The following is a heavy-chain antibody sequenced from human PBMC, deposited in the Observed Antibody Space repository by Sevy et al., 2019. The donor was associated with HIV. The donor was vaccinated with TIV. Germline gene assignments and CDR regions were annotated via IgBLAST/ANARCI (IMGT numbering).Heavy chain of an antibody. CDR3: ARVVAYCSGGSCFPGYYYGMDV. V-gene: IGHV3-21*01. D-gene: IGHD2-15*01. Sequence: GGSLRLSCAASGFTFSNYNMNWVRQAPGKGLEWVSSISSSSNYISYADSMKGRFTTSRDNAKNSLYRQMNSLRAEDTAVYYCARVVAYCSGGSCFPGYYYGMDVWGQWTTVTVSS. CDR2: ISSSSNYI. CDR1: GFTFSNYN. J-gene: IGHJ6*02.